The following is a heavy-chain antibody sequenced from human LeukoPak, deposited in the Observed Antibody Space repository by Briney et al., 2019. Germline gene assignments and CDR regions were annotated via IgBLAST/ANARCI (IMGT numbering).Heavy chain of an antibody. CDR1: GFTFSSYS. CDR3: DLELVGEYFQH. V-gene: IGHV3-21*01. Sequence: GGSLRLSCAASGFTFSSYSMNWVRQAPGKGLEGVSAITSSSSYIYYADSVKLRFTISRDNAKNSLYLQMNRMRAEDTAVYCCDLELVGEYFQHWGQGTLVTVYS. D-gene: IGHD1-26*01. J-gene: IGHJ1*01. CDR2: ITSSSSYI.